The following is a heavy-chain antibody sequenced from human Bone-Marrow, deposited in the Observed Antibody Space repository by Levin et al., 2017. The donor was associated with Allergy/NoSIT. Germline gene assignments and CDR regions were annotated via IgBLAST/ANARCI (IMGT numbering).Heavy chain of an antibody. CDR1: GFTFSSYS. CDR2: ITSSSYYI. D-gene: IGHD3-22*01. Sequence: LTCAASGFTFSSYSMNWVRQAPGKGLEWVSSITSSSYYIYYADSVKGRFTISRDDAKNSLYLQMNSLRADDTAVYYCAGEYYSDSSGFDYWGQGTLVTVSS. J-gene: IGHJ4*02. CDR3: AGEYYSDSSGFDY. V-gene: IGHV3-21*01.